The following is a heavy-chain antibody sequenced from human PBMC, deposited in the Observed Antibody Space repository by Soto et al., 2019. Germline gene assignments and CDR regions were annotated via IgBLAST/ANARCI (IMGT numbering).Heavy chain of an antibody. CDR2: IYYSGST. CDR3: ARALGYCSGGSCYVDY. Sequence: QVQLQESGPGLVKPSQTLSLTCTVSGGSISSGGYYWSWIRQHPGKGLEWIGYIYYSGSTYYNPSLKSRVTISVDTSKNQFSLKLSSVTAADTAVYYCARALGYCSGGSCYVDYWGQGTLVTVSS. D-gene: IGHD2-15*01. CDR1: GGSISSGGYY. V-gene: IGHV4-31*03. J-gene: IGHJ4*02.